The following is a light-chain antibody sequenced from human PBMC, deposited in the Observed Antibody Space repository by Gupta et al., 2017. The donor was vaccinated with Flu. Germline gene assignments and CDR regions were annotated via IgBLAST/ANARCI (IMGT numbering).Light chain of an antibody. Sequence: TATITCTGNSNNVANQGAAWLQLHQGHPPKVLSYRNNNRPSGISERFSASRSGDTASLTITGLQPEDEADYYCSAWDRSRDAVVFGGGTKLTVL. CDR1: SNNVANQG. CDR2: RNN. CDR3: SAWDRSRDAVV. V-gene: IGLV10-54*04. J-gene: IGLJ2*01.